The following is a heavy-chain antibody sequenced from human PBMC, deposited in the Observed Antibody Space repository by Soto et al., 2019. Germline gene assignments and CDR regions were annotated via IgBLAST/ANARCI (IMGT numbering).Heavy chain of an antibody. V-gene: IGHV1-18*01. CDR2: ISAYNGNT. CDR1: GYTFTSYG. D-gene: IGHD7-27*01. Sequence: QVQLVQSGAEVKKPGASVKVSCKASGYTFTSYGISWVRQAPGHGIEWMGWISAYNGNTKNAQKLQGRVTMTTDTSTSTAYMEVRSLRSDDTAVYYWARDLGAQIIDYWGQGTLVTVSS. CDR3: ARDLGAQIIDY. J-gene: IGHJ4*02.